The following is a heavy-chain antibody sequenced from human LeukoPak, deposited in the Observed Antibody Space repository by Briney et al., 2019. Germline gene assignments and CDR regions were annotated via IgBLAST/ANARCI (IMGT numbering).Heavy chain of an antibody. Sequence: GGSLRLSCAASGFTFSSAWMTWVRQAPGKGGGWFGRIKSNTDGATAESAAPVKGTFTISRDDSQNTMYMQINSLKAEDTAVYYCTTAPDSMDCWGQGTLVTVSS. CDR2: IKSNTDGATA. CDR1: GFTFSSAW. CDR3: TTAPDSMDC. J-gene: IGHJ4*02. D-gene: IGHD3/OR15-3a*01. V-gene: IGHV3-15*01.